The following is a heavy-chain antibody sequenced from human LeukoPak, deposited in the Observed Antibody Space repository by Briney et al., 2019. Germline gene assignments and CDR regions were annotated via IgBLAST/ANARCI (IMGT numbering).Heavy chain of an antibody. D-gene: IGHD1-26*01. CDR2: ISYDGSNE. CDR1: GFTFSRYG. CDR3: AKDLMVGAAEYIFDY. V-gene: IGHV3-30*18. Sequence: PGGSLRLSCVASGFTFSRYGMHWVRQAPGKGLEWVAVISYDGSNEYYADSVKGRFTISRDNSHYTLYLQMNSLRAEDTAVYYCAKDLMVGAAEYIFDYWGQGTLVTVSS. J-gene: IGHJ4*02.